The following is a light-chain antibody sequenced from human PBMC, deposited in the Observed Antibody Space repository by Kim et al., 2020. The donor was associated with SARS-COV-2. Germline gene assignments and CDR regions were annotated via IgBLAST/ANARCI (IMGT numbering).Light chain of an antibody. V-gene: IGLV2-8*01. CDR1: SSDVGGYNY. Sequence: QSALTQPPSASGSPGQSVTISCTGTSSDVGGYNYVSWYQQRPGKVPKLMIYEVSKRPSGVPDRFSGSKSGNTASLTVSGLQAEDEADYYCSSYAGSNSVVFGGGTQLTVL. CDR2: EVS. CDR3: SSYAGSNSVV. J-gene: IGLJ2*01.